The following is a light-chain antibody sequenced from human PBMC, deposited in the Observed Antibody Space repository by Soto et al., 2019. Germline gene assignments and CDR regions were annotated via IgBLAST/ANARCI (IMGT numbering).Light chain of an antibody. CDR1: QSVSNN. CDR2: GAS. V-gene: IGKV3-15*01. Sequence: EIVMTQSPATLSVSPGERATLSCRASQSVSNNLAWYQQKPGQAPRLLIYGASTRATGIPARFSGSWSGTDFTLTISSLQSEDFAVYYCQQYNNWPPWTFGQGTKVEIK. J-gene: IGKJ1*01. CDR3: QQYNNWPPWT.